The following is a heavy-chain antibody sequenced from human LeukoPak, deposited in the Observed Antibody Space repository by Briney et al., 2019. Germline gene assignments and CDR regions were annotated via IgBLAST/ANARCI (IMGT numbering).Heavy chain of an antibody. Sequence: ESGPTLVNPTQTLTLTCTFSGFSLSTRGVGVGWIRQPPGKALEWLALIYWDDDKRYSPSLKSRLTITKDTSKNQVVLTMTNMDPVDTATYYCALSYYDSSGYYIGMVYWGQGTLVTVSS. CDR2: IYWDDDK. D-gene: IGHD3-22*01. CDR1: GFSLSTRGVG. V-gene: IGHV2-5*02. CDR3: ALSYYDSSGYYIGMVY. J-gene: IGHJ4*02.